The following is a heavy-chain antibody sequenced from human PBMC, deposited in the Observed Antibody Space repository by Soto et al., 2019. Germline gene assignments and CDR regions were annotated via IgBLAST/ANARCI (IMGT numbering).Heavy chain of an antibody. V-gene: IGHV3-23*01. CDR1: GFTFSNYA. CDR2: ISASAGRT. J-gene: IGHJ5*02. CDR3: AQDSLGGS. D-gene: IGHD2-15*01. Sequence: EVQLLESGGGLVQPGGSLRLSCAASGFTFSNYAMSWVRQAPGKGLEWVSAISASAGRTYYADSVKGRFTISRENSKNTLYLQMHSLRAEDTAVYYCAQDSLGGSWGPGALVTVSS.